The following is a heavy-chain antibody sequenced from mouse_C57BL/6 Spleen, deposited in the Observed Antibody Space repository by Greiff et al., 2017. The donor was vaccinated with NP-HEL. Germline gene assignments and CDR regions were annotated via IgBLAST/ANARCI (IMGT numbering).Heavy chain of an antibody. Sequence: VQLQQPGAELVRPGSSVKLSCKASGYTFTSYWMHWVKQRPIQGLEWIGNIDPSDSETHYNQKFKDKATLTVDKSSSTAYMQLSSLTSEDSAVYYCAREYYYGSSFFAYWGQGTLVTVSA. CDR2: IDPSDSET. V-gene: IGHV1-52*01. CDR3: AREYYYGSSFFAY. J-gene: IGHJ3*01. CDR1: GYTFTSYW. D-gene: IGHD1-1*01.